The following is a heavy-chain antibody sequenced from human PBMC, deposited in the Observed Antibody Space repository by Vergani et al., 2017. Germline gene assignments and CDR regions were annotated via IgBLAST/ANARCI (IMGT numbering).Heavy chain of an antibody. Sequence: QLQLQESGSGLVKPSQTLSLTCAVSGGSISSGGYSWSWIRQPPGKGLEWIGYIYHSGSTYYNPSLKSRITISVDTSKNQFSLKLSSVTAADTAVYYCARQYCGGDCYRPDYYYYGMDVWGQGTTVTVSS. CDR2: IYHSGST. J-gene: IGHJ6*02. V-gene: IGHV4-30-2*03. D-gene: IGHD2-21*02. CDR1: GGSISSGGYS. CDR3: ARQYCGGDCYRPDYYYYGMDV.